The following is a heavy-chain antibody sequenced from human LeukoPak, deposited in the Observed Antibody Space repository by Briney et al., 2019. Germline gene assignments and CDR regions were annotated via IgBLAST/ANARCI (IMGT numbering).Heavy chain of an antibody. D-gene: IGHD2-15*01. J-gene: IGHJ4*02. CDR1: GGSISSSSYY. CDR2: IYYSGST. V-gene: IGHV4-39*01. CDR3: ARLGVVVVAATAHFDY. Sequence: SETLTLTCTVSGGSISSSSYYWGWLRQPPGKGREWIGSIYYSGSTYYNPSLKSRVTISVDTYKNQFSLKLSSVTAADTAVYYCARLGVVVVAATAHFDYWGQGTLVTVSS.